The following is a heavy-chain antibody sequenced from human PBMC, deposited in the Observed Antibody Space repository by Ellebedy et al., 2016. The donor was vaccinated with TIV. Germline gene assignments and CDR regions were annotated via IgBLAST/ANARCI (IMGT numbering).Heavy chain of an antibody. CDR3: ARDKSYYGSGRPYYLDY. CDR2: IIPIFGTA. D-gene: IGHD3-10*01. Sequence: ASVKVSCKASGGTFSSYAISWVRQAPGQGLEWMGGIIPIFGTANYAQKFQGRVTITADESTSTAYMELSSLRSEDTAVYYCARDKSYYGSGRPYYLDYWGQGTLVTVSS. J-gene: IGHJ4*02. CDR1: GGTFSSYA. V-gene: IGHV1-69*13.